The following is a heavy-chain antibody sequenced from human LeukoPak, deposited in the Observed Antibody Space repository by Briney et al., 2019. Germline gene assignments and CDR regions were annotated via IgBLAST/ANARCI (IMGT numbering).Heavy chain of an antibody. Sequence: AGGSLRLSCAASRFTFSSYSMNWVRQAPGKGLEWVSSISSSSAYIYYSDSLKGRFTISRDNASNSLYLQMNSLRAEDTAVYYCVRVAYCGGDCPDYYYYGMDVWGQGTTVTVSS. CDR1: RFTFSSYS. J-gene: IGHJ6*02. CDR2: ISSSSAYI. V-gene: IGHV3-21*01. CDR3: VRVAYCGGDCPDYYYYGMDV. D-gene: IGHD2-21*02.